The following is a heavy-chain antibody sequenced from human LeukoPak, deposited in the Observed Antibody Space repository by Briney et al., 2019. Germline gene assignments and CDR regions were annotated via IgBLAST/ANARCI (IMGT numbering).Heavy chain of an antibody. CDR1: GYTFTGYY. V-gene: IGHV1-46*01. CDR3: ARRGRQYCSGGHCYRTSAFDI. Sequence: GASVKVSCKASGYTFTGYYMHWVRQAPGQGLEWMGIINPSGGSTSYAQKFQGRVTMTRDMSTSTVYMELSSLRSEDTAVYYCARRGRQYCSGGHCYRTSAFDIWGQGTMVTVSS. D-gene: IGHD2-15*01. J-gene: IGHJ3*02. CDR2: INPSGGST.